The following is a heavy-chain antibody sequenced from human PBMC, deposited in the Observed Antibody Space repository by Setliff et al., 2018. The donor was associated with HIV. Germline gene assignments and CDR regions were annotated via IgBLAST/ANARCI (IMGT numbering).Heavy chain of an antibody. Sequence: SETLSLTCAVYGRSFSGYYWNWIRQSPGKGLEWIGEINHSGGTNYNPSLKSRVTMSIDTSKNQFSLNVSSVTAADTAVYYCARGSCSGCYLSDYWGLGTLVTVSS. CDR2: INHSGGT. CDR1: GRSFSGYY. CDR3: ARGSCSGCYLSDY. V-gene: IGHV4-34*01. D-gene: IGHD6-19*01. J-gene: IGHJ4*02.